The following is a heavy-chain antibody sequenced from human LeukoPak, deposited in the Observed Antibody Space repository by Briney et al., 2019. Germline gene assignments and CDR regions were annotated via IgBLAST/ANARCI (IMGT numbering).Heavy chain of an antibody. CDR2: IYHSGST. CDR3: ARVGHYYSGSGSYLGGFDY. D-gene: IGHD3-10*01. CDR1: GGSISSSNW. V-gene: IGHV4-4*01. J-gene: IGHJ4*02. Sequence: SETLSLTCAVSGGSISSSNWWSWVRQPPGKGLEWIGEIYHSGSTNYNPSLKSRVTISVDKSKNQFSLKLSSVTAADTAVYCCARVGHYYSGSGSYLGGFDYWGQGTLVTVSS.